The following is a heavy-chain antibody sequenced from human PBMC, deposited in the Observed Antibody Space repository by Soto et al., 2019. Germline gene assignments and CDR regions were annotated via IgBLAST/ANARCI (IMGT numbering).Heavy chain of an antibody. Sequence: SEPLSLTCAVSGGSISIYFWSWIRQPPGKGLEWIGRVYSSGTTDYNPSLNSRATLSVETSKNQFSLKLSSVTAADTAVYYCARDIGSYAYGEGYWGQGIQVTVS. CDR1: GGSISIYF. J-gene: IGHJ4*02. CDR2: VYSSGTT. D-gene: IGHD3-10*01. CDR3: ARDIGSYAYGEGY. V-gene: IGHV4-4*07.